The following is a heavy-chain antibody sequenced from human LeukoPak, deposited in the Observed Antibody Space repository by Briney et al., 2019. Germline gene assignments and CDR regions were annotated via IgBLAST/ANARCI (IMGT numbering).Heavy chain of an antibody. D-gene: IGHD1-26*01. V-gene: IGHV4-4*09. CDR1: GGSISSYY. J-gene: IGHJ4*02. CDR3: ARYGDSGSYSRLGYFDY. CDR2: IQTSGST. Sequence: PSETLSLTCTVSGGSISSYYWSWIRQPPGKGLEWIGYIQTSGSTNYNPSLKSRVTISVDTSKNQFSLKLSSVTAADTAVYYCARYGDSGSYSRLGYFDYWGQGTLVTVSS.